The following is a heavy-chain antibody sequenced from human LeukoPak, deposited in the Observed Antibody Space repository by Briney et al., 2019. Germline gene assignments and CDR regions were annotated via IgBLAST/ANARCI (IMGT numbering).Heavy chain of an antibody. D-gene: IGHD6-6*01. CDR2: INTDGSST. V-gene: IGHV3-74*01. CDR1: GFTFSSYW. J-gene: IGHJ6*02. Sequence: PGGSLRLSCAASGFTFSSYWMYWVRQAPGKGLVWVSRINTDGSSTTYADSVKGRFTISRDNAKSSLYLQMNSLRPEDTALYYCVTSIRGHYNFALDVWGQGTTVSVSS. CDR3: VTSIRGHYNFALDV.